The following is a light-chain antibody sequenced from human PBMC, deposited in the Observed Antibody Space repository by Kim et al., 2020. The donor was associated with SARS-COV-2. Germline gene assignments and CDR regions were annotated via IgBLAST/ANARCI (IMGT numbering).Light chain of an antibody. V-gene: IGLV3-25*03. CDR2: KDS. CDR1: ALPKQD. CDR3: QSADSSGTYSWV. J-gene: IGLJ3*02. Sequence: PEPTPQASCAGAALPKQDSYWTQQRPGHAPVLVIYKDSERPSGIPERFSGSSSGTTVTLTISGVQAEDEADYYCQSADSSGTYSWVFGGGTQLTVL.